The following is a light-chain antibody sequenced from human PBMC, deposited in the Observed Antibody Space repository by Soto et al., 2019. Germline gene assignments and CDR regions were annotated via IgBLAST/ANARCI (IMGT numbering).Light chain of an antibody. CDR1: QSVWSSL. CDR2: GAS. Sequence: ETVLTQSPGTLSLSPGERATLSCRASQSVWSSLLAWYQHKPGQTPRLLIYGASSRATAFPDRFSGSGSGTDFTLSISRLEPEDFAVYYCEQYGRPWTFGQGTKVEIK. J-gene: IGKJ1*01. CDR3: EQYGRPWT. V-gene: IGKV3-20*01.